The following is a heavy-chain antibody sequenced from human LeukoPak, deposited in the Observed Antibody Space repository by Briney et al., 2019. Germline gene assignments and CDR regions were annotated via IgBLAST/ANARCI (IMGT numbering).Heavy chain of an antibody. D-gene: IGHD2/OR15-2a*01. J-gene: IGHJ6*02. CDR1: GGSSSGYY. CDR2: INHSGST. V-gene: IGHV4-34*01. Sequence: SETLSLTCAVYGGSSSGYYWSWIRQPPGKGLEWIGEINHSGSTNYNPSLKSRVTISVDTSKNQFSLKLSSVTAADTAVYYCARIKTAPYYYYRARQYYYGMDVWGQGTTVTVSS. CDR3: ARIKTAPYYYYRARQYYYGMDV.